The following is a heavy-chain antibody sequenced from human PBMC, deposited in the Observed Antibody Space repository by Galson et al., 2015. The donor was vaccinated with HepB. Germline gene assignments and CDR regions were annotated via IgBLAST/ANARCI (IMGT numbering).Heavy chain of an antibody. CDR2: INLSGDFT. V-gene: IGHV1-46*01. CDR1: RYPFTTYH. CDR3: ARGMNSIDWSLDS. D-gene: IGHD2-21*01. Sequence: SVKVSCKASRYPFTTYHIHWVRQPPGQGLEWMGVINLSGDFTNYTQTFQGRVTMTTDGSTTTVYMELRSLRSADTALYFCARGMNSIDWSLDSWGQGTLVTVSS. J-gene: IGHJ4*02.